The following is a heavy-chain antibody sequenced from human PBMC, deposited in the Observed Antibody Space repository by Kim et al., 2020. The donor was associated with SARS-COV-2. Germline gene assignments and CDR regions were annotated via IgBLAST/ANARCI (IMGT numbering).Heavy chain of an antibody. V-gene: IGHV4-31*03. Sequence: SETLSLTCTVSGGSISSGGYYWSWIRQHPGKGLEWIGYIYYSGSTYYNPSLKSRVTISVDTSKNQFSLKLSSVTAADTAVYYCARDTRRLLPYYYYGMDVWGQGTTVTVSS. CDR1: GGSISSGGYY. J-gene: IGHJ6*02. CDR3: ARDTRRLLPYYYYGMDV. CDR2: IYYSGST.